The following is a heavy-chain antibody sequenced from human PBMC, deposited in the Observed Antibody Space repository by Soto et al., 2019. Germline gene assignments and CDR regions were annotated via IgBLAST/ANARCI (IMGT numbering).Heavy chain of an antibody. CDR3: ANVALMGYSNGRYYFDY. CDR1: GFTFSDYG. CDR2: ISYDGSHK. J-gene: IGHJ4*02. Sequence: QVQLVESGGGVVQPGRSLRLSCAASGFTFSDYGMHWVRQAPGKGLEWVAVISYDGSHKYYADSVRGRFTISRDNSKNMMFLQMNRLTADDTAVYYCANVALMGYSNGRYYFDYWGQGTLVTVSS. V-gene: IGHV3-30*18. D-gene: IGHD6-19*01.